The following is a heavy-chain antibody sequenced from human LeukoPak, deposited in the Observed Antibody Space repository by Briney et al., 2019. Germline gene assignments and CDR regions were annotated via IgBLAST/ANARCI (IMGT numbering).Heavy chain of an antibody. CDR2: IYYTGST. CDR3: ARQYDFWSGPAGIDI. V-gene: IGHV4-59*08. J-gene: IGHJ3*02. Sequence: PSETLSLTCSVSGGSISTYYWTWIRQPPGKGLEWIGYIYYTGSTNYNPSLKSRVTISVDTSKNQFSLKLSSVTAADTAVYYCARQYDFWSGPAGIDIWGQGTMVTVSS. D-gene: IGHD3-3*01. CDR1: GGSISTYY.